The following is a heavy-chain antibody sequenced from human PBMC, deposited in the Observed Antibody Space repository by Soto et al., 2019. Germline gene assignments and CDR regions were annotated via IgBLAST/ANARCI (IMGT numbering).Heavy chain of an antibody. V-gene: IGHV4-61*08. Sequence: LSLTCTVSGGSVSSGAYYWSWIRQPPGKGLEWIGYIYYSGSTNYNPSLKSRVTISVDTSKNQFSLKLSSVTAADTAVYYCARAISTGYDILTGYYLDYWGQGTLVTVSS. CDR1: GGSVSSGAYY. J-gene: IGHJ4*02. CDR3: ARAISTGYDILTGYYLDY. CDR2: IYYSGST. D-gene: IGHD3-9*01.